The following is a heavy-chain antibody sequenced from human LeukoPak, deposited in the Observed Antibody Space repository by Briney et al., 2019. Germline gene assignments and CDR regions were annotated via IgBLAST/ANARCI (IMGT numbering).Heavy chain of an antibody. CDR3: AREVSVAGTYWFDP. Sequence: PGGSLRLSCAASGFTVGSNYMSWVRQAPGKGLEWVSVIYSGGSTYYADSVKGRFTISRDNSKNTLYLQMNSLRAEDTAVYYCAREVSVAGTYWFDPWGQGTLVTVSS. J-gene: IGHJ5*02. CDR1: GFTVGSNY. D-gene: IGHD6-19*01. V-gene: IGHV3-53*01. CDR2: IYSGGST.